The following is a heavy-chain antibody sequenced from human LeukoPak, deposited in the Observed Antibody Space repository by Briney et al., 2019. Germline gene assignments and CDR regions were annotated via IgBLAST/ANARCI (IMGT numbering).Heavy chain of an antibody. Sequence: GASVKVSCKASGYTFTSYAMNWVRQAPGQGLEWMGWINTYTGNPTYAQGFTGRFVFSLDTSVSTAYLQISSLKAEDTAVYYCARDGEGLWFGELLHSYYYYYYMDVWGKGTTVTVSS. CDR1: GYTFTSYA. D-gene: IGHD3-10*01. V-gene: IGHV7-4-1*02. CDR3: ARDGEGLWFGELLHSYYYYYYMDV. J-gene: IGHJ6*03. CDR2: INTYTGNP.